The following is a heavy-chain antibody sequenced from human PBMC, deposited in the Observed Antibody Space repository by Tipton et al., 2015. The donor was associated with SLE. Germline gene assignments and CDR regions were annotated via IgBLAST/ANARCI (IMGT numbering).Heavy chain of an antibody. D-gene: IGHD2-2*01. CDR2: ISGTGDST. CDR3: APRQVDFGY. J-gene: IGHJ4*02. V-gene: IGHV3-23*01. Sequence: SLRLSCAASGFTFSSYEMNWVRQAPGKGLEWVSTISGTGDSTYYVDSVKGRFTISRDNSKNTLFLEMNSLRVDDTALYYCAPRQVDFGYWGQGTLVTVSS. CDR1: GFTFSSYE.